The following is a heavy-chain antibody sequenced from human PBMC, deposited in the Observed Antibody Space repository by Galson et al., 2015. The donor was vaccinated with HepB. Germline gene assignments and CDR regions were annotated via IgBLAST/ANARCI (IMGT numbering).Heavy chain of an antibody. CDR2: IKQDGSEK. V-gene: IGHV3-7*01. Sequence: SLRLSCAASGFTFSSYWMSWVRQAPGKGLEWVANIKQDGSEKYYVDSVKGRFTISRDNAKNSLYLQMNSLRAEDTAVYYCARGTFLLVTTSGYWFDPWGQGTLVTVSS. D-gene: IGHD4-17*01. CDR1: GFTFSSYW. J-gene: IGHJ5*02. CDR3: ARGTFLLVTTSGYWFDP.